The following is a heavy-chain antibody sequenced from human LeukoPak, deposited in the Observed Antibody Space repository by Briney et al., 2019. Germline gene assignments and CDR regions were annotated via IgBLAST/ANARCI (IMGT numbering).Heavy chain of an antibody. Sequence: ASVKVSCKASGYTFTGNYIHWVRPAPGQGLEWMGWINPNSGDTNYAQKFQGRVTMTRDMSISTAYMELSRLRSDDTAVYYCARDPTGYSYTWPDPWGQGTLVTVSS. V-gene: IGHV1-2*02. J-gene: IGHJ5*02. CDR1: GYTFTGNY. CDR2: INPNSGDT. D-gene: IGHD5-18*01. CDR3: ARDPTGYSYTWPDP.